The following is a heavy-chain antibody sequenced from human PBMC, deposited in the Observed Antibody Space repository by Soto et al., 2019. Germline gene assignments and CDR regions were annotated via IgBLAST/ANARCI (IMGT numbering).Heavy chain of an antibody. CDR3: ARLYSYGSTVDDY. CDR2: IYYSGST. V-gene: IGHV4-59*01. J-gene: IGHJ4*02. CDR1: GGSISSYY. D-gene: IGHD5-18*01. Sequence: SETLSLTCTVSGGSISSYYWSWIRQPPGKGLEWIGYIYYSGSTNYNPSLKSRVTISVDTSKNQFSPKLSSVTAADTAVYYCARLYSYGSTVDDYWGQGTLVTVSS.